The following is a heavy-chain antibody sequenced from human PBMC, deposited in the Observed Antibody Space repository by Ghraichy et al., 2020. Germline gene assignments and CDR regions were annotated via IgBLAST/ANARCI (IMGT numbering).Heavy chain of an antibody. CDR2: ISGNSRSI. D-gene: IGHD3-10*01. CDR1: GFIFSSYS. V-gene: IGHV3-21*06. Sequence: GGSLRLSCAASGFIFSSYSMNWVRQAPGKGLELVSSISGNSRSIYYADSVKGRFTISRDNANNSLYLQMNSLRAEDTAVYHCARDFYRTRGSGSFFDYWGHGTRVTVSS. J-gene: IGHJ4*01. CDR3: ARDFYRTRGSGSFFDY.